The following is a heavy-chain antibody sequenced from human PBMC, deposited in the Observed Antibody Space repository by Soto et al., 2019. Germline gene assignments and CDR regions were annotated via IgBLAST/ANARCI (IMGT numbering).Heavy chain of an antibody. D-gene: IGHD3-10*01. Sequence: PSETLSLTCTVSGGSISSSSYYWGWIRQPPGKGLEWIGSIYYSGSTYYNPSLKSRVTISVDTSKNQFSLKLSSVTAADTAVYYCARSLITMVPXADWGQGTLVTVSS. V-gene: IGHV4-39*01. CDR1: GGSISSSSYY. J-gene: IGHJ4*02. CDR2: IYYSGST. CDR3: ARSLITMVPXAD.